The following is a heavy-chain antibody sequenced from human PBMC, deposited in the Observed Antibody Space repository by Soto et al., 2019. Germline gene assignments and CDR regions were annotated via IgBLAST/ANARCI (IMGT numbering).Heavy chain of an antibody. CDR3: ARDIPQRDCSSTSCYSGLDY. Sequence: SVKVSCKASGGTFSSYTISWVRQAPGQGLEWMGRIIPILGIANYAQKFQGRVTITADKSTSTAYMELSSLRSEDTAVYYCARDIPQRDCSSTSCYSGLDYWGQGTLVTVSS. D-gene: IGHD2-2*01. V-gene: IGHV1-69*04. CDR2: IIPILGIA. CDR1: GGTFSSYT. J-gene: IGHJ4*02.